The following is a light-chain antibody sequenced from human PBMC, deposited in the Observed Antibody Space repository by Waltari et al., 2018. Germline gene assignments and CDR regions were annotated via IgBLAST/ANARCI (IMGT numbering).Light chain of an antibody. Sequence: SFELTQAPSVSVSPGQTARITCSGDALPKNFASWYQQKTGQAPVLIINKDTGRPAGITERFAGSSSGTIVTLTISEVQAEDEADYYCQSADSDTVVFGGGTRLSVL. CDR2: KDT. CDR3: QSADSDTVV. CDR1: ALPKNF. J-gene: IGLJ3*02. V-gene: IGLV3-25*03.